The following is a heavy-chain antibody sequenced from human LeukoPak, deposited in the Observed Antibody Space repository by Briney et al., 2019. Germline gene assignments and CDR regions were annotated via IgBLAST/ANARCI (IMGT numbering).Heavy chain of an antibody. J-gene: IGHJ3*02. V-gene: IGHV3-53*01. Sequence: GGSLRLSCAASGFTVSSNYMSWVRQAPGKELEWVSVIYSGGSTYYADSVKGRFTISRDNSKNTLYLRMNSLRAEDTAVYYCARAGDSSGYYPYGVFDIWGQGTMVTVSS. CDR2: IYSGGST. CDR3: ARAGDSSGYYPYGVFDI. D-gene: IGHD3-22*01. CDR1: GFTVSSNY.